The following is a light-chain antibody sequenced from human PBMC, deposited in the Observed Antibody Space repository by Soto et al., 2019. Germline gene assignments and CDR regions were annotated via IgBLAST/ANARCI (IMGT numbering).Light chain of an antibody. CDR3: GTWDSSLSAVV. J-gene: IGLJ2*01. Sequence: QSVLTQPPSVSAAPGQKVTISCSGSSSNIGNNYVSWYQQLPGTAPKLLIYDNNKRPSGIPDRISGSKSGTSATLGITRLQSGDEGDYYCGTWDSSLSAVVFGRGTQLTVL. CDR1: SSNIGNNY. CDR2: DNN. V-gene: IGLV1-51*01.